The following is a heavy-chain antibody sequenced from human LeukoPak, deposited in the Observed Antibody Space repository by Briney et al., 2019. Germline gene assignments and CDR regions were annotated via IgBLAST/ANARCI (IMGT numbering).Heavy chain of an antibody. CDR1: GFAFDVWL. Sequence: GGSLRLSCAVCGFAFDVWLVTCVRPARGEGGEWGANINKEGSGIEYVDPVRGGFTVSRDNTKNSLFLQMDSLRVEDTAVYYCARDPYDRGGYGAFDVWGQGTVVAVSS. CDR3: ARDPYDRGGYGAFDV. J-gene: IGHJ3*01. D-gene: IGHD3-22*01. CDR2: INKEGSGI. V-gene: IGHV3-7*01.